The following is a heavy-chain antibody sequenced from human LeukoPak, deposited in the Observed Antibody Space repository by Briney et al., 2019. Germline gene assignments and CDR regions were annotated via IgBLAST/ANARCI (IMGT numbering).Heavy chain of an antibody. CDR1: GDSVSSNSAA. CDR2: TYYRSKYYN. J-gene: IGHJ6*04. V-gene: IGHV6-1*01. Sequence: SPTLSLTFAISGDSVSSNSAAWNWLRQSPSRGLEWLGRTYYRSKYYNEYAVSVKSRITINPDTSKNQFSLQLDSVTPEDTAVYYCARGHLREGMDVWGKGTTVTVSS. CDR3: ARGHLREGMDV. D-gene: IGHD4-17*01.